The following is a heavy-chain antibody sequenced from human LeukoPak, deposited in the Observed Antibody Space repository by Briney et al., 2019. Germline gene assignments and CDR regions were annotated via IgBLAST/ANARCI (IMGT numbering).Heavy chain of an antibody. V-gene: IGHV3-74*01. CDR1: GFTFSSYS. CDR2: VNSGGGST. D-gene: IGHD1-26*01. J-gene: IGHJ4*02. Sequence: PGGSLRLSCAASGFTFSSYSMNWVRQAPGKGLVWVSRVNSGGGSTDYADSVKGRFTISRDNAKNTLYLQMNSLRAEDTAVYYCARGYSGTYRLGYWGQGTLVTVSS. CDR3: ARGYSGTYRLGY.